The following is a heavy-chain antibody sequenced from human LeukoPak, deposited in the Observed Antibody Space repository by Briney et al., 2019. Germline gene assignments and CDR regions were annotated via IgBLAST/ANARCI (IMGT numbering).Heavy chain of an antibody. D-gene: IGHD6-19*01. J-gene: IGHJ3*02. CDR3: ARRYSSGWYLFAPDDAFDI. CDR1: GYTFTSYD. Sequence: GASVKVSCKASGYTFTSYDINWVRQATGQGLEWMGWMNPNSGNTGYAQKFQGRVTMTRNTSISTAYMELSSLRSEDTAVYYCARRYSSGWYLFAPDDAFDIWGQGTMVTVSS. V-gene: IGHV1-8*01. CDR2: MNPNSGNT.